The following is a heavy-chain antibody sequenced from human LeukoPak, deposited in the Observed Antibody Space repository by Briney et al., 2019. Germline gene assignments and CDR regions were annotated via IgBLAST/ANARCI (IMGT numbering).Heavy chain of an antibody. V-gene: IGHV3-9*01. D-gene: IGHD6-6*01. CDR3: ARVGEGIWQLVRSIYFDY. Sequence: GGSLRLSCAASGFTFDDYAMHWVRQAPGKGLEWVSGISWNSGSIGYADSVKGRFTISRDNAKNSLYLQMNSLRAEDTALYYCARVGEGIWQLVRSIYFDYWGQGTLVTVSS. CDR2: ISWNSGSI. CDR1: GFTFDDYA. J-gene: IGHJ4*02.